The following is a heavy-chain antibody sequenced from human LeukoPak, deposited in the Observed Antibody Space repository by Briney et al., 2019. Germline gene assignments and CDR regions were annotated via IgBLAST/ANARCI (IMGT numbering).Heavy chain of an antibody. CDR1: GGSFSGYY. D-gene: IGHD2-15*01. Sequence: PSETLSLTCAVYGGSFSGYYWSWIRQPPGKGLEWIGEINHSGSTNYNPSLKSRVTISVDTSKNQFSLKLSSVTAADTSVYYCASRTPSRYCSGGSCYKAFDYWGQGTLVTVSS. V-gene: IGHV4-34*01. J-gene: IGHJ4*02. CDR3: ASRTPSRYCSGGSCYKAFDY. CDR2: INHSGST.